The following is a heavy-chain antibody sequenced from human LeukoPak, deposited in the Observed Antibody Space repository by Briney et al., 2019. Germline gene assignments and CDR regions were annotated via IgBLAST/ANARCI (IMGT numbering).Heavy chain of an antibody. CDR3: ARAKLRWSATGYYGMDV. V-gene: IGHV3-11*01. J-gene: IGHJ6*02. Sequence: GRSLRLSCAASGFTFSNHYMSWIRQAPGKGLEWVSYISSSGSTIYYADSVKGRFTVSRDNAKNSLYLQMNSLRAEDTAVYYCARAKLRWSATGYYGMDVWGQGTTVTVSS. D-gene: IGHD4-23*01. CDR1: GFTFSNHY. CDR2: ISSSGSTI.